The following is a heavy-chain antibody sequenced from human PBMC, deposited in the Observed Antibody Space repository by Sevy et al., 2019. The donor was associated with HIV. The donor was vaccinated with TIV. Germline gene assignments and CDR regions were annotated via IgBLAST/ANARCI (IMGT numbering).Heavy chain of an antibody. D-gene: IGHD1-1*01. CDR3: ARWQPMEEGFDI. CDR2: ISGYNAKT. Sequence: VSVNVSCKASGYTFISYGINWVRQARGQGLEWMGWISGYNAKTYYSQKFQGRVTMTTDTSTSTAYLELRSLRSDDTAVYYCARWQPMEEGFDIWGQGTMVTVSS. CDR1: GYTFISYG. J-gene: IGHJ3*02. V-gene: IGHV1-18*01.